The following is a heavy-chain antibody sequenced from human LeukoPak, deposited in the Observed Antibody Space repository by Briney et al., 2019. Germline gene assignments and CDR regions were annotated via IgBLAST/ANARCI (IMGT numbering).Heavy chain of an antibody. CDR3: ARADLDYYGSGSYSGDY. CDR2: INPSGGST. D-gene: IGHD3-10*01. CDR1: GYTFTSYY. J-gene: IGHJ4*02. Sequence: ASVKVSCKASGYTFTSYYMHWVRQAPGQGLEWMGIINPSGGSTSYAQKFQGRVTMTRDTSTSTVYMELSSLRSEDTAVYYCARADLDYYGSGSYSGDYWGQGTLVTVSS. V-gene: IGHV1-46*01.